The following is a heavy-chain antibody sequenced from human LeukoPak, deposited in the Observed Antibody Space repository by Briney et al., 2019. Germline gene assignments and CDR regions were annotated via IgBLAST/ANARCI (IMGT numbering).Heavy chain of an antibody. J-gene: IGHJ4*02. CDR1: GGSFSGYY. CDR3: ARGNAGYFDY. CDR2: INHSGST. V-gene: IGHV4-34*01. D-gene: IGHD6-13*01. Sequence: SETLSLTCAVYGGSFSGYYWSWIRQPPGKGLEWIGEINHSGSTNYNPSLKSRVTISVDTSKNRFSLKLSSVTAADTAVYYCARGNAGYFDYWGQGTLVTVSS.